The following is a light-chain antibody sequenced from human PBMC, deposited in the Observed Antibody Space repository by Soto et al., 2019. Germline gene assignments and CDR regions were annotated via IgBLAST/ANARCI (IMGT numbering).Light chain of an antibody. J-gene: IGKJ1*01. CDR1: QTISSW. CDR2: KAS. CDR3: QHYNSYSEA. Sequence: IQLNQSLSTLSGSVGDSVTLTCRASQTISSWLAWYQQKPGKAPKLLIYKASTLKSGVPSRFSGSGSGTEFTLTISSLQPDDFATYYCQHYNSYSEAFGQGTMVDIK. V-gene: IGKV1-5*03.